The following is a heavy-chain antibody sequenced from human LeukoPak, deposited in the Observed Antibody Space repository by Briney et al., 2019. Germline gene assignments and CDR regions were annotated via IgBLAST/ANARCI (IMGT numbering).Heavy chain of an antibody. CDR1: GGSISSGGYY. CDR2: IYYSGST. CDR3: ARIHRYCSGGACYVLDN. V-gene: IGHV4-61*08. Sequence: PSETLSLTCTVSGGSISSGGYYWSWIRQHPGKGLEWIGYIYYSGSTNYNPSLKSRVTISVDTSKNQFSLKLSSVTAADTAVYYCARIHRYCSGGACYVLDNWGQGTLVAVSS. D-gene: IGHD2-15*01. J-gene: IGHJ4*02.